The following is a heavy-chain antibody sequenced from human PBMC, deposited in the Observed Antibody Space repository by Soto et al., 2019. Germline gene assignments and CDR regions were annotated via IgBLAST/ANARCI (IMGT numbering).Heavy chain of an antibody. V-gene: IGHV3-23*01. CDR3: AKHFVNGEIDY. CDR1: GFTFSTYA. D-gene: IGHD3-10*01. CDR2: IGSSGGVT. J-gene: IGHJ4*02. Sequence: EVPLLESGGGLVQPGGSLRLSCVASGFTFSTYAMSWVRQAPGKGLEWVSIIGSSGGVTVYADSVKGRFTISRDNSKTTLYLQMTSLTAEDTAVYYCAKHFVNGEIDYWGQGTLVTVSS.